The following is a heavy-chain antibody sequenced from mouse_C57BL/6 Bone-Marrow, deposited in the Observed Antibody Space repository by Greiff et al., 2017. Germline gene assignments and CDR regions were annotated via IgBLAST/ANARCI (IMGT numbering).Heavy chain of an antibody. D-gene: IGHD2-1*01. CDR3: SSLDGNYLDF. CDR2: IDPEIGDT. J-gene: IGHJ2*01. Sequence: VQLQQSGAELVRPGASVKLSCTASGFNIKDDYIHWVKQRPEQGLEWIGWIDPEIGDTEYASKFQGKATITSDTSSNTAYLQLSSLTSEDTAVYYCSSLDGNYLDFWGQGTPLTVAS. CDR1: GFNIKDDY. V-gene: IGHV14-4*01.